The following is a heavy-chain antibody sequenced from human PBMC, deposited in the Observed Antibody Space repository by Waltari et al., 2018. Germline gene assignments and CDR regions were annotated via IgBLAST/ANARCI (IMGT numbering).Heavy chain of an antibody. Sequence: EVQLVESCGGWVQPGGSLRPHCAVPGFSFSSDWTPWVRQAPGKGREWVANIKQDGSEQNYVDSVKGRFTISRDNANNSLYLQMHSLRAEDTAVYSCARESSSFSNYISYGMDVWGQGTTVTVSS. CDR1: GFSFSSDW. CDR2: IKQDGSEQ. CDR3: ARESSSFSNYISYGMDV. J-gene: IGHJ6*02. V-gene: IGHV3-7*01. D-gene: IGHD4-4*01.